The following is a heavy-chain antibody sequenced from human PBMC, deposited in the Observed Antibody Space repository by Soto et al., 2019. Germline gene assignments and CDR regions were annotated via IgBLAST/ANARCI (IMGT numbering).Heavy chain of an antibody. D-gene: IGHD1-1*01. CDR1: GGSISSGGYY. CDR3: ASLSTPRGDYYYYYMDV. CDR2: IYYSGST. J-gene: IGHJ6*03. Sequence: PSETLSLTCTVSGGSISSGGYYWSWIRHHPGKGLEWIGYIYYSGSTYYNPSLKSRVTISVDTSKNQFSLKLSSVTAADTAVYYCASLSTPRGDYYYYYMDVWGKGTTVTV. V-gene: IGHV4-31*03.